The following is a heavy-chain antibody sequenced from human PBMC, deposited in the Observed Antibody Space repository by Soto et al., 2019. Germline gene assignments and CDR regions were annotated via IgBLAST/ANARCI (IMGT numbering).Heavy chain of an antibody. CDR1: GFSLSTSGVG. V-gene: IGHV2-5*02. CDR3: VHRSAAAGSWWFDP. CDR2: IYWDDQK. Sequence: QIPLKESGHTLVKPTQNLTLTCTFSGFSLSTSGVGVGWIRQPPGKALEWLALIYWDDQKRYSPSLKISLTITQDNSKNHLDLTMTKMQPVDTATYHCVHRSAAAGSWWFDPGGQVTLVTVSS. J-gene: IGHJ5*02. D-gene: IGHD6-13*01.